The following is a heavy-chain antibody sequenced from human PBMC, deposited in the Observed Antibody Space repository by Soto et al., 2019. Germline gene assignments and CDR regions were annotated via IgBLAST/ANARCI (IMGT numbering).Heavy chain of an antibody. CDR3: ARSGMAIDD. CDR1: GFTFSSYA. Sequence: EVQLLESGGGLVQPGGSLRLSCAASGFTFSSYAMSWVRQAPGKGLEWVSAISGSGGSTYYADSVKGRFTISRDNSKSALDLQMNSLSAEDTAVYYWARSGMAIDDWGQGTLVTVSS. V-gene: IGHV3-23*01. J-gene: IGHJ4*02. CDR2: ISGSGGST. D-gene: IGHD5-12*01.